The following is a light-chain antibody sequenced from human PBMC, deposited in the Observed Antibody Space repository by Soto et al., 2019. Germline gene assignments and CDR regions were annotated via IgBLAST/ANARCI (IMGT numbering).Light chain of an antibody. CDR1: QGISSY. Sequence: AIRITQSPSSLSASTGDRVTITCRASQGISSYLAWYQQKPGXXPXLLIYKASSLESGVPSRFSGSGSGTQFTLTISSLQPDDFATYYCQHYNSYSEAFGQGTKVDIK. CDR3: QHYNSYSEA. J-gene: IGKJ1*01. CDR2: KAS. V-gene: IGKV1-8*01.